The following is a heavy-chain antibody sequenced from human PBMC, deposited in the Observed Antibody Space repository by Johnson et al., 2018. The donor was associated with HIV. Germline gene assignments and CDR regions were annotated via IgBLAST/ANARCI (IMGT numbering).Heavy chain of an antibody. CDR2: INWNGGST. J-gene: IGHJ3*02. Sequence: VQLVESGGGVVRPGGSLRLSCAASGFTFDDYGMSWVRQAPGKGLEWVSGINWNGGSTGYADSVKGRFTISRDNAKNSLYLQMNSLRAEDTAWYYWARRKTVYAHGSLDAFDIWGQGTMVTVSS. D-gene: IGHD2-8*01. V-gene: IGHV3-20*04. CDR3: ARRKTVYAHGSLDAFDI. CDR1: GFTFDDYG.